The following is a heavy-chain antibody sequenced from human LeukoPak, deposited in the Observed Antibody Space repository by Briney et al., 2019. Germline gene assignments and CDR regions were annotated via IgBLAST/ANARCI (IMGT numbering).Heavy chain of an antibody. Sequence: GGSLRLSCAASGFTFSTYAMSWVRQAPGKGLEWVSAIGGSGDFTYYAEYVRGRFTISRDNSKNTLYLQMNSLRAEDTAVYYCARVNDILTGYYLGGAFDPWGQGTLVTVSS. V-gene: IGHV3-23*01. CDR1: GFTFSTYA. D-gene: IGHD3-9*01. J-gene: IGHJ5*02. CDR2: IGGSGDFT. CDR3: ARVNDILTGYYLGGAFDP.